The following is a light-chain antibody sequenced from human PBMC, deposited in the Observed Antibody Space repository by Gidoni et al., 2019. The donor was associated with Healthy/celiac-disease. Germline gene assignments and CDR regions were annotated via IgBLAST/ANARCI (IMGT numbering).Light chain of an antibody. CDR2: WAS. Sequence: DIVMTQSPDPLAVSLCERATINRKSSQSVLYSSNNKNYLAWYQQKPGQPPKLLIYWASTRESGVPDRFSGSGSGTDFTLTISSLQAEDVAVYYCQQYYSTPRLTFGGGTKVEIK. CDR1: QSVLYSSNNKNY. J-gene: IGKJ4*01. CDR3: QQYYSTPRLT. V-gene: IGKV4-1*01.